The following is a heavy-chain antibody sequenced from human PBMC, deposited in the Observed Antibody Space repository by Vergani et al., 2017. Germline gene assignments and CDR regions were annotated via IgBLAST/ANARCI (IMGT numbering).Heavy chain of an antibody. Sequence: QVQLVQSGAEVKKPGSSVKVSCKASGGTFSSYTISWVRQAPGQGLEWMGRIIPILGIANYAQKFQGRVTITADKSTSTAYMELSSLRSEDTAVYYCARALPSAAGTEEDDYWGQGTLVTVSS. V-gene: IGHV1-69*02. J-gene: IGHJ4*02. CDR3: ARALPSAAGTEEDDY. D-gene: IGHD6-13*01. CDR1: GGTFSSYT. CDR2: IIPILGIA.